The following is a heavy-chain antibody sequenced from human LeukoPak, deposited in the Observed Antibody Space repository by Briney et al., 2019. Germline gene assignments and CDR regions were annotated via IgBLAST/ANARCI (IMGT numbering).Heavy chain of an antibody. Sequence: RPGGSLRLSCAASGFTFSSYAMSWVRQAPGKGLEWVSAISGSGGSTYYADSVKGRFTISRDNSKNTLYLQMNSLRAEDTAVYYCAKDSATMVRGVIYYYYGMDVWGQGTKVTVSS. D-gene: IGHD3-10*01. V-gene: IGHV3-23*01. CDR3: AKDSATMVRGVIYYYYGMDV. CDR2: ISGSGGST. CDR1: GFTFSSYA. J-gene: IGHJ6*02.